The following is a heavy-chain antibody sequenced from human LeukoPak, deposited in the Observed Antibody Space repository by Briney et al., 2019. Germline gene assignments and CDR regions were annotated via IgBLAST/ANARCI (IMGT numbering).Heavy chain of an antibody. J-gene: IGHJ4*02. CDR1: VYSFPSYW. D-gene: IGHD6-19*01. V-gene: IGHV5-51*01. CDR2: IYPGDSDT. Sequence: PGESLKISCKGSVYSFPSYWTAWVRQMPGKGLEWMGIIYPGDSDTRYSPSFQGQVTISADKSISTAYLQWSSLKASDTAMYYCARPYDSGWTGFEYWGQGTLVTVSS. CDR3: ARPYDSGWTGFEY.